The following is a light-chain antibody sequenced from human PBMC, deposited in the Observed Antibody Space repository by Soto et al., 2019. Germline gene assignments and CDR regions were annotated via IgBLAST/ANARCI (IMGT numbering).Light chain of an antibody. V-gene: IGKV3D-15*01. CDR3: QQYSLT. J-gene: IGKJ4*01. CDR2: AAS. Sequence: IVMTQSPATLSVSPGERATLSCRASQSIESRLAWYQQRPGQAPRLLIYAASTRATGIPDRFSGSGSGTDFTLTISRLEPEDFAVYYCQQYSLTFGGGTKVDIK. CDR1: QSIESR.